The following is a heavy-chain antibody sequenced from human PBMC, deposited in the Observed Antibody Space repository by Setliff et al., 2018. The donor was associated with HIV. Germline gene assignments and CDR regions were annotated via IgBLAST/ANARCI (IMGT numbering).Heavy chain of an antibody. CDR3: ARQTYYYDNSGHNWFDP. Sequence: SETLSLTCTVSGGSISSYCWSWIRQPPGKGLEWIGYINTSGTTNYNPSLKSRVTISVDTSKNQFSLKLSSVTAADTAVYFCARQTYYYDNSGHNWFDPWGQGTLVTVSS. CDR2: INTSGTT. CDR1: GGSISSYC. D-gene: IGHD3-22*01. J-gene: IGHJ5*02. V-gene: IGHV4-4*09.